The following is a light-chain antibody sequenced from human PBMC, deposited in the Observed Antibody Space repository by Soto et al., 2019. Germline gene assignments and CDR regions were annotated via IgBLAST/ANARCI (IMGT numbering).Light chain of an antibody. V-gene: IGKV3-20*01. CDR1: QSVGSNY. CDR2: GAS. CDR3: QQYTTSPFT. Sequence: EIVLTQSPGTLSLSPGERATLYCRASQSVGSNYLAWYQQKPGQAPRVLIYGASSRATGIPDRFSGGGSGADFTLTISRLEPEDFAVYYCQQYTTSPFTFGPGTKVDI. J-gene: IGKJ3*01.